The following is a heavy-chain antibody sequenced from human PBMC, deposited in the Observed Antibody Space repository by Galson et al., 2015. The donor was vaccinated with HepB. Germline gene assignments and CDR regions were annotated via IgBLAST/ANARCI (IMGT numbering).Heavy chain of an antibody. V-gene: IGHV1-69*06. J-gene: IGHJ3*02. CDR1: GGTFSSYA. D-gene: IGHD6-19*01. CDR2: IIPIFGTA. Sequence: SVKVSCKASGGTFSSYAISWVRQAPGQGLEWMGGIIPIFGTANYAQKFQGRVTITADKSTSTAYMELSSLRSEDTAVYYCARAAYSSGWYELPRAAFDIWGQGTMVTVSS. CDR3: ARAAYSSGWYELPRAAFDI.